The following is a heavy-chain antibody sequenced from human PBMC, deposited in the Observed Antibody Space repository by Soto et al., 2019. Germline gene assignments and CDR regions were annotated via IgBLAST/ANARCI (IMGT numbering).Heavy chain of an antibody. J-gene: IGHJ1*01. Sequence: SETLSLTCTVSGGSISSYYWSWIRQPPGKGLEWIGCIYYSGSTNYIPSLKSRVTISVDTSKNQFSLKLSSVTAADTAVYYCASLVYCSGGSCYSGSYFQHWGQGTLVTVSS. D-gene: IGHD2-15*01. CDR2: IYYSGST. V-gene: IGHV4-59*08. CDR3: ASLVYCSGGSCYSGSYFQH. CDR1: GGSISSYY.